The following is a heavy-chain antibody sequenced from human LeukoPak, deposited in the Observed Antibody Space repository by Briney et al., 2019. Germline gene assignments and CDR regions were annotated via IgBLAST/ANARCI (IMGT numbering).Heavy chain of an antibody. V-gene: IGHV4-34*01. CDR2: INRSGST. CDR3: AREGPYCTNGVCYADY. D-gene: IGHD2-8*01. CDR1: GGSFSGYY. Sequence: SETLSLTCAVYGGSFSGYYWSWIRQPPGKGLEWIGEINRSGSTNYNPSLKSRVTISVDTSKNQFSLKLSSVTAADTAVYYCAREGPYCTNGVCYADYWGQGTLVTVSS. J-gene: IGHJ4*02.